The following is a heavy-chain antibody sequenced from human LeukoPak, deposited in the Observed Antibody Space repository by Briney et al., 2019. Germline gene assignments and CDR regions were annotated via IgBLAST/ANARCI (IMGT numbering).Heavy chain of an antibody. V-gene: IGHV3-11*01. CDR1: GFTFSDYY. Sequence: GGSLRLSCAASGFTFSDYYLSWIRQAPGKGLEWVSYVSSSGSTIYYADSVKGRFTISRDNAKNSLYLQMNSLGAEDTAVYYCARIGRRGYAYALDYWGQGTLVTVSS. J-gene: IGHJ4*02. CDR3: ARIGRRGYAYALDY. D-gene: IGHD5-18*01. CDR2: VSSSGSTI.